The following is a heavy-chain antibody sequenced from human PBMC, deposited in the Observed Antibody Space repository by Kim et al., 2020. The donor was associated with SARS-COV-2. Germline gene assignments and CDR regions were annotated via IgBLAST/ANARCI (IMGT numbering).Heavy chain of an antibody. Sequence: GGSLRLSCAASGFTFSSYAMSWVRQAPGKGLEWVSAISGSGGSTYYADSVKGRFTISRDNSKNTLYLQMNSLRAEDTAVYYCAKMLRYFDWLLVDYWGQGTLVTVSS. D-gene: IGHD3-9*01. CDR1: GFTFSSYA. CDR2: ISGSGGST. V-gene: IGHV3-23*01. J-gene: IGHJ4*02. CDR3: AKMLRYFDWLLVDY.